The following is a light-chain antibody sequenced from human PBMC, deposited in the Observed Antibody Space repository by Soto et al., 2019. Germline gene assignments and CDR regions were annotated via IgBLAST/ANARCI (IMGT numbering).Light chain of an antibody. J-gene: IGKJ2*01. V-gene: IGKV3-20*01. CDR1: QSVSSSY. CDR3: QHYGNSPPFT. Sequence: EIVLTQSPGTLSLSPGERATLSCRASQSVSSSYLAWYQQKPGQAPRLLIYGASSRATGIPDRFSSSGSGTDFTLTISRLEPEDFAVYFCQHYGNSPPFTFGQGTKVDIK. CDR2: GAS.